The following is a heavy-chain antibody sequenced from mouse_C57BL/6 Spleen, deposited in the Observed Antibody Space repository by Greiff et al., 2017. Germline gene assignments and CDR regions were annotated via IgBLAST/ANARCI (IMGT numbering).Heavy chain of an antibody. D-gene: IGHD2-2*01. CDR2: IDPNSGGT. CDR1: GYTFTSYW. CDR3: ATPYGYDFDY. V-gene: IGHV1-72*01. J-gene: IGHJ2*01. Sequence: QVQLQQPGAELVKPGASVKLSCKASGYTFTSYWMHWVKQRPGRGLEWIGRIDPNSGGTKYNEKFKSKATLTVDKPSSTSYMKLSSLTSEDSAVYYCATPYGYDFDYWGQGTTLTVSS.